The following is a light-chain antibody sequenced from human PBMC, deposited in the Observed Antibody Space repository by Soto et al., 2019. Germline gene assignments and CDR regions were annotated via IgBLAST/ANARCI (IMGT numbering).Light chain of an antibody. CDR1: SSDVGGYNY. J-gene: IGLJ1*01. Sequence: QSALTQPSSVSGSPGKAITISCTGTSSDVGGYNYVSWYQQHPGKAPKLIIYEVSNRPSGVSNRFSGSKSGNTASLTISGLQEEDEADYYCSSYTSSSLYVFGTGTKLTVL. CDR3: SSYTSSSLYV. CDR2: EVS. V-gene: IGLV2-14*01.